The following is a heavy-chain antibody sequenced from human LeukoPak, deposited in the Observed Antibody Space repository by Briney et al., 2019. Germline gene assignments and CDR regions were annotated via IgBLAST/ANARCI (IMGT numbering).Heavy chain of an antibody. CDR2: IDPSDSYT. CDR1: GYSFTSYW. CDR3: ARHPLCDRYTSSWYSYYGLDV. J-gene: IGHJ6*02. V-gene: IGHV5-10-1*01. D-gene: IGHD6-13*01. Sequence: GESLRISCKGSGYSFTSYWISWVRQMPGKGLEWMGRIDPSDSYTNYSPSFQGHVTISADKSISTAYLQWSSLKASDTAMYYCARHPLCDRYTSSWYSYYGLDVWGQGAAVTVSS.